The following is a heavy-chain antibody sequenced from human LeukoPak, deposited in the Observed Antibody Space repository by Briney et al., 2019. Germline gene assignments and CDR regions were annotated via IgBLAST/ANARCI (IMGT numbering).Heavy chain of an antibody. V-gene: IGHV1-2*06. D-gene: IGHD6-6*01. CDR2: INPNSGGT. Sequence: ASVKVSCKASGYTFTGYYMHWVRQAPGQGLEWMGRINPNSGGTNYAQKFQGRVTMTRDTSISTAYMELSRLRSDDTAVYYCARGLSPTYSSSRSVDYWGQGTLVTVSS. CDR3: ARGLSPTYSSSRSVDY. J-gene: IGHJ4*02. CDR1: GYTFTGYY.